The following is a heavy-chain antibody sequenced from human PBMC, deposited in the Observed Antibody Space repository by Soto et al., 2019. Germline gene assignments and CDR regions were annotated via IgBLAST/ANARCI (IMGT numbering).Heavy chain of an antibody. CDR3: ARDSLDCTNGVCYVYYGMDV. J-gene: IGHJ6*02. V-gene: IGHV3-33*01. CDR2: IWYDGSNK. D-gene: IGHD2-8*01. Sequence: GGSLRLSCAASGFTFSSYGMHWVRQAPGKGLEWVAVIWYDGSNKYYADSVKGRFTISRDNSKNTLYLQMNSLRAEDTAVYYCARDSLDCTNGVCYVYYGMDVWGQGTTVTVSS. CDR1: GFTFSSYG.